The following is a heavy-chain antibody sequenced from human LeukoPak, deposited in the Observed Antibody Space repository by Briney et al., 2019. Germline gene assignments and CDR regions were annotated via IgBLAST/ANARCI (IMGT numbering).Heavy chain of an antibody. CDR1: VGSIRISYYT. V-gene: IGHV4-39*07. D-gene: IGHD5-18*01. CDR2: INHSGST. Sequence: SETLSLTCTVSVGSIRISYYTWGWIRHPPGKGLEWIGEINHSGSTNYNPSLKRRVTISVDTSRNQFSLKLTSMTAADTAVYYCARGFGDTAMVSPFDYWGQGTLVTVSS. CDR3: ARGFGDTAMVSPFDY. J-gene: IGHJ4*02.